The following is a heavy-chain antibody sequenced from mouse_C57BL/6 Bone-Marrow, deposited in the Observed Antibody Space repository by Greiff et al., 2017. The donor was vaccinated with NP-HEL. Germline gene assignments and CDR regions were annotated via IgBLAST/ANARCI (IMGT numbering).Heavy chain of an antibody. CDR3: ARCNKGYYFDY. J-gene: IGHJ2*01. V-gene: IGHV5-12*01. CDR1: GFTFSDYY. Sequence: EVKLMESGGGLVQPGGSLKLSCAASGFTFSDYYMYWVRQTPEKRLEWVAYISNGGGSTYYPDTVKGRFTISRDNTDNTLYLQMSRVKSEATARYYCARCNKGYYFDYWGQGTTLTVSS. CDR2: ISNGGGST.